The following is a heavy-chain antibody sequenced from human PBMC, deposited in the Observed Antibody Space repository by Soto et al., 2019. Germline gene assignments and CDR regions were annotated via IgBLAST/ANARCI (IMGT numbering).Heavy chain of an antibody. CDR1: GGSFSGYY. V-gene: IGHV4-34*01. D-gene: IGHD3-22*01. J-gene: IGHJ5*02. CDR2: INHSGST. Sequence: SETLSLTCAVYGGSFSGYYWSWIRQPPGKGLEWIGEINHSGSTNYNPSLKSRVTISVDTSKNQFSLKLSSVTAADTAVYYCARVDYYDSSGYSPWGQGTLVTVSS. CDR3: ARVDYYDSSGYSP.